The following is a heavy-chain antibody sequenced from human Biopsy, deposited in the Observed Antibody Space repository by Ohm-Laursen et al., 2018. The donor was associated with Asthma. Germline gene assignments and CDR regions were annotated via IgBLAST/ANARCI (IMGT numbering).Heavy chain of an antibody. CDR2: HDPEEGGT. CDR3: ASDFPKDYVRYNFQF. J-gene: IGHJ4*02. V-gene: IGHV1-24*01. Sequence: GASVKVSCKISGYSLTDLSMHWVRQAPGQGLEWMGGHDPEEGGTENARRFQGRVTMTEDTSTDTAYMELSSLSSEDTAVYYCASDFPKDYVRYNFQFWGQGTLVTVSS. CDR1: GYSLTDLS. D-gene: IGHD4-17*01.